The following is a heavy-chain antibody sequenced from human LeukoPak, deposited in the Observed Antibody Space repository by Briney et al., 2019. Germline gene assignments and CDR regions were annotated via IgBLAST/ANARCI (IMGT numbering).Heavy chain of an antibody. CDR2: ISGSGGST. J-gene: IGHJ4*02. D-gene: IGHD2-15*01. Sequence: GGSLRLSCAASGFTFSAYAMSWVRQAPGKGLEWVSAISGSGGSTYYADSVKGRFTISRDNSKNTLYLQMNSLRAEDTAVYYCATIPLIVVVVAATAYPVDYWGQGTLVTVSS. CDR1: GFTFSAYA. CDR3: ATIPLIVVVVAATAYPVDY. V-gene: IGHV3-23*01.